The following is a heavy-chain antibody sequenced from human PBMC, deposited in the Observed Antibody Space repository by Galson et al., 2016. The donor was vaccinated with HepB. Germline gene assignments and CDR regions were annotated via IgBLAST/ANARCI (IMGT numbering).Heavy chain of an antibody. D-gene: IGHD3-16*01. J-gene: IGHJ4*02. Sequence: SLRLSCAASGFTFDYYGMHWVRQAPGKGLEWVAFISYDAANKGYAASVKGRFPISRDNSKNKLFLAMNSLRGEDTAVYDCAKRLRGTYAFGEYWGQGALVTVSS. V-gene: IGHV3-30*18. CDR1: GFTFDYYG. CDR3: AKRLRGTYAFGEY. CDR2: ISYDAANK.